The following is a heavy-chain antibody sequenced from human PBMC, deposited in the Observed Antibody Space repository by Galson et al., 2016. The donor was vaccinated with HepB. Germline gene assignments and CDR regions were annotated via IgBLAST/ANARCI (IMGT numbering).Heavy chain of an antibody. D-gene: IGHD1-26*01. V-gene: IGHV3-23*01. J-gene: IGHJ4*02. CDR1: GFTFKNFA. Sequence: SLRLSCAASGFTFKNFAMSWVRQGPGRGLEWVSAISDGGHRKYYAASVKGRFTVSRDNSKNTVWLQMNSLRAEDKALYYCAKDPDSGRNLAADSWGQGTLVTVSS. CDR2: ISDGGHRK. CDR3: AKDPDSGRNLAADS.